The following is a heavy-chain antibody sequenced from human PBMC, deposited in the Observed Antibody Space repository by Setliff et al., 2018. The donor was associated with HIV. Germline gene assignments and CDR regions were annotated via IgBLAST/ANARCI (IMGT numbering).Heavy chain of an antibody. Sequence: LRLSCRGFGFTFVGYSMTWVRQAPGKGLEWLSYIDKGGRTTYYAGSVKGRFTISRDDAKNSLYLQMNSLRAEDTALYYCARDHLSSKPTVAIDYWGQGTLVTVSS. D-gene: IGHD6-19*01. CDR2: IDKGGRTT. CDR1: GFTFVGYS. CDR3: ARDHLSSKPTVAIDY. V-gene: IGHV3-48*03. J-gene: IGHJ4*02.